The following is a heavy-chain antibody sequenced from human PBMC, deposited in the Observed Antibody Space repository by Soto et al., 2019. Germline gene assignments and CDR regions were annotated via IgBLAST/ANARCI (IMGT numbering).Heavy chain of an antibody. V-gene: IGHV1-69*12. CDR1: GGTFSSYA. CDR2: IIPIFGSA. D-gene: IGHD2-15*01. Sequence: QVQLVQSGAEVKKPGSSVKVSCKASGGTFSSYAISWVRQAPGQGLEWMGGIIPIFGSANYAQQFQGRVTITADESTSTADMELSSLRSEDTAVYYCARDRDYCSGGSCLIDYWGQGTLVTVSS. CDR3: ARDRDYCSGGSCLIDY. J-gene: IGHJ4*02.